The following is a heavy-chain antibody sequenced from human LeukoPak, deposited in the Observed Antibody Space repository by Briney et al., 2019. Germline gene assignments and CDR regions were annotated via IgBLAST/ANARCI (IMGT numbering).Heavy chain of an antibody. D-gene: IGHD3-22*01. Sequence: GRSLRLSCAASGFTFSDYYMSWIRQAPGKGLEWVSYISSSGSTIYYADSVKGRFTISRDNAKNSLYLQMNSLRAEDTAVYYCARTPRGYYYDSSGCLDYWGQGTLVTVSS. V-gene: IGHV3-11*01. CDR2: ISSSGSTI. CDR3: ARTPRGYYYDSSGCLDY. CDR1: GFTFSDYY. J-gene: IGHJ4*02.